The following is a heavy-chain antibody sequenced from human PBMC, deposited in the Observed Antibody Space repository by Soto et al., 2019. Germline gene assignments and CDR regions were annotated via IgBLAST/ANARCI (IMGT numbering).Heavy chain of an antibody. V-gene: IGHV4-34*01. CDR1: GGSFRDYY. Sequence: QVHLQQWGEGLLRPSETLSLTCAVNGGSFRDYYWSWIRQPPGKGLEWIGEINQSGTTHYNPSLRSRDEISIDTANIHFAMNLTSVTAAATAICYCARDIISGVGGNIYYYFCMDFWGQGTTVAVSS. D-gene: IGHD3-16*01. CDR2: INQSGTT. J-gene: IGHJ6*01. CDR3: ARDIISGVGGNIYYYFCMDF.